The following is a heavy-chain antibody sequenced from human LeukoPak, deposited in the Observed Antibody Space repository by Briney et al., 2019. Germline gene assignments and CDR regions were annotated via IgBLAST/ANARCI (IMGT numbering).Heavy chain of an antibody. Sequence: ASVKVSCKASGYTFTTYAMHWVRQAPGQRLEWMGWINAGNGNTKYSQKFQGRVTITRVTSASTAYMELSSLRSEDTAVYYCARTTAMVAIFGYWGQGTLVTVSS. CDR1: GYTFTTYA. CDR2: INAGNGNT. J-gene: IGHJ4*02. V-gene: IGHV1-3*01. CDR3: ARTTAMVAIFGY. D-gene: IGHD5-18*01.